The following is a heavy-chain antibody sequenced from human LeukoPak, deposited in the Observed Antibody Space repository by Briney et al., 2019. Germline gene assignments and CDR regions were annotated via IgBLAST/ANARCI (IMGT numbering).Heavy chain of an antibody. CDR2: IKQDGSDK. CDR3: AREVWGPEY. J-gene: IGHJ4*02. CDR1: ALTLRNAW. Sequence: GGSLRLSCAVSALTLRNAWTSWVREVPGKGLEWVGNIKQDGSDKNYMDSVKGRFTISRDNTKNSVYLQMSSLRAEDTAVYYCAREVWGPEYWGQGTLVTVSS. V-gene: IGHV3-7*01. D-gene: IGHD1-14*01.